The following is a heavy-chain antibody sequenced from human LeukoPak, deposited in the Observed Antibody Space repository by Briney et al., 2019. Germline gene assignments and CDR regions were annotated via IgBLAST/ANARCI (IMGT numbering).Heavy chain of an antibody. J-gene: IGHJ4*02. V-gene: IGHV4-59*01. CDR2: IHYSGST. CDR3: ARVTGYVIEDYFDY. Sequence: SETLSLTCTVSGRSISSYYWRWVRQPPGKGLEWIGYIHYSGSTNYHPSLNSRVNISVHTSKDQCSLKLSSVAAADTAMYYGARVTGYVIEDYFDYWGQGTLVTVSS. CDR1: GRSISSYY. D-gene: IGHD3-22*01.